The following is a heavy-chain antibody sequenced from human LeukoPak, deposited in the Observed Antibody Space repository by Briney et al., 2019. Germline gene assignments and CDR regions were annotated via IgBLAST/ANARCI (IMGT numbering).Heavy chain of an antibody. V-gene: IGHV3-48*01. CDR3: ESLSPITMIVVVNDAFDI. Sequence: GGSLRLSCAASGFTFSSYSMNWVRQAPGKGLEWVSYISSSSSTIYYADSVKGRFTISRDNAKNSLYLQMNSLRAEDTAVYYCESLSPITMIVVVNDAFDIWGQGTMVTVSS. CDR2: ISSSSSTI. D-gene: IGHD3-22*01. CDR1: GFTFSSYS. J-gene: IGHJ3*02.